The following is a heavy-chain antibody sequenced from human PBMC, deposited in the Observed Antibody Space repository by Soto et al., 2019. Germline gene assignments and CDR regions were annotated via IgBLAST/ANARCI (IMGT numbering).Heavy chain of an antibody. CDR3: ARRYVGADAFDI. CDR2: IYYSGST. Sequence: SETLSLTCTVSGGSISSYYWSWIRQPPGKGLEWIGYIYYSGSTNYNPSLKSRVTISVDTSKNQFSLKLSSVTAADTAVYYCARRYVGADAFDIWGQGTMVTVSS. V-gene: IGHV4-59*08. J-gene: IGHJ3*02. D-gene: IGHD1-26*01. CDR1: GGSISSYY.